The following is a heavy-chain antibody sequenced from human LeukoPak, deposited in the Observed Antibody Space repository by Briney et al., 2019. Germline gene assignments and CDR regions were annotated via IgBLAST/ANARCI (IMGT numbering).Heavy chain of an antibody. CDR1: GFTFSSYT. CDR2: IGSSSSFM. Sequence: GGSLRLSCAASGFTFSSYTMNWVRQAPGKGLEWVSSIGSSSSFMYSADSVKGRFTISRENAKNSLYLQMNSLRVEDTAVYYCARNGGYGDYVIGWGQGTLVTVSS. J-gene: IGHJ4*02. D-gene: IGHD4-17*01. V-gene: IGHV3-21*01. CDR3: ARNGGYGDYVIG.